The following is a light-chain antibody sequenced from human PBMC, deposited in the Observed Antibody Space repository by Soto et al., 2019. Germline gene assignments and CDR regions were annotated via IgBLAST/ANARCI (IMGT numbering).Light chain of an antibody. CDR3: QQYNSYPWT. CDR2: KAS. CDR1: QSISSW. Sequence: DIQMTQSPSTLSASVGDRVTITCRASQSISSWLAWYQQKPGKAPKLLIYKASSLESGVPSRFSGSGSGTEFTLTTSSLHPDDFATYYCQQYNSYPWTFGQGTKVEIK. J-gene: IGKJ1*01. V-gene: IGKV1-5*03.